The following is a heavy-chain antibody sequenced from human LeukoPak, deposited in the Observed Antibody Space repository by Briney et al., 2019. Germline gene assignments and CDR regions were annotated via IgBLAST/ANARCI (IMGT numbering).Heavy chain of an antibody. CDR3: ARVTVEAATKRYFDY. CDR2: IISTGTA. D-gene: IGHD2-15*01. Sequence: SETLSLTCTVSGVAISSHYWSWIRQPPGKGPGWLGFIISTGTANYNPSLKGRVTLSIDTPKDQFSLRLRSVTAADTAVYYCARVTVEAATKRYFDYWGQGARVTVSS. V-gene: IGHV4-59*11. J-gene: IGHJ4*02. CDR1: GVAISSHY.